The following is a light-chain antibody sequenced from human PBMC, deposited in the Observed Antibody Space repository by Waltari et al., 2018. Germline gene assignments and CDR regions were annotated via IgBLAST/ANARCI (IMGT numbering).Light chain of an antibody. V-gene: IGLV2-23*02. J-gene: IGLJ1*01. CDR2: EVN. CDR3: CSYAGSGIYV. CDR1: SRDVGSYNL. Sequence: QSALTQPASVSGSPGQSIPISCTGTSRDVGSYNLVSWFQQYPDKAPKLIIFEVNKRPSGVSNRFSGSKSGNTASLTISGLQAEDEADYYCCSYAGSGIYVFGSGAKVTVL.